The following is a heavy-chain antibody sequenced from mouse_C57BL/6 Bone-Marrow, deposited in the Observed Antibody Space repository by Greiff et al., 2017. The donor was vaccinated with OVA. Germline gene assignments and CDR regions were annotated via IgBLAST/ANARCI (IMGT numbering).Heavy chain of an antibody. V-gene: IGHV5-6*01. Sequence: EVMLVESGGDLVKPGGSLKLSCAASGFTFSSYGMSWVRQTPDKRLAWVATISSGGSYTYYPDSVKGRFTISRDNAKNTLYLQMSSLKSEDTAMYYCARQRRFYWYFDVWGTGTTVTVSA. CDR2: ISSGGSYT. CDR3: ARQRRFYWYFDV. CDR1: GFTFSSYG. J-gene: IGHJ1*03.